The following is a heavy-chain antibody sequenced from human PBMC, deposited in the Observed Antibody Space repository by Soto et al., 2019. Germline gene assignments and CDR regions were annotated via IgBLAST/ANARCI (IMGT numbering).Heavy chain of an antibody. CDR3: ARASPGNYNWFDP. J-gene: IGHJ5*02. Sequence: ASVKVSCKASGYTFTGYYMHWVRQAPGQGLEWMGWINPNSGGTNYAQKFQGWVTMTRDTSISTAYMELSRLRSDDTAVYYCARASPGNYNWFDPWGQGTLVTVSS. CDR2: INPNSGGT. D-gene: IGHD1-7*01. CDR1: GYTFTGYY. V-gene: IGHV1-2*04.